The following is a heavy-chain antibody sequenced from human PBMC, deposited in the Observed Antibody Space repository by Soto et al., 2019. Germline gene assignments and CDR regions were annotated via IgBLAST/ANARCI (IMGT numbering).Heavy chain of an antibody. V-gene: IGHV2-5*01. D-gene: IGHD6-19*01. CDR1: GFSLSTGGVG. CDR3: AHRPSGWYLFDY. Sequence: QSTLKESGPTLVKPTQTLTLTCSFSGFSLSTGGVGVGWIRQPPGKALEWLAHIYWNDDKRYSPSLKARLTITKDTSKNQVVLTMTNMDPVDTATYYCAHRPSGWYLFDYWGQGTLVTVSS. J-gene: IGHJ4*02. CDR2: IYWNDDK.